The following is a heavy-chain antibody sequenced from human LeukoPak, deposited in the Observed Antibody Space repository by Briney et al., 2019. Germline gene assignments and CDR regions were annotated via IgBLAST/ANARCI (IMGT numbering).Heavy chain of an antibody. D-gene: IGHD3-10*01. V-gene: IGHV3-53*01. CDR3: ATGRFGESQNDY. CDR1: GFTVSSNY. J-gene: IGHJ4*02. Sequence: GGSLRLSCAASGFTVSSNYKIWVRQAPGKGLEWVSVIYGYGNTYYADSVKGRFIISRDNSKNTLYLQMNSLRADDTAVYYCATGRFGESQNDYWGQGTLVTVSS. CDR2: IYGYGNT.